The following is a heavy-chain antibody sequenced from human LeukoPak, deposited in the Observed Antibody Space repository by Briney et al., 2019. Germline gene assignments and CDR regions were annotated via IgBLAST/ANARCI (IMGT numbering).Heavy chain of an antibody. D-gene: IGHD4-17*01. CDR1: AYIFTRYH. Sequence: ASVKVSCKASAYIFTRYHIHWVQQAPGQGLEWMGIINRSGGGTSYAQKFQGRVTMTSDTPTSTVYMELSSLRSEDTAVYYCAAADATTESGFDYWGQGTLVTVSS. CDR3: AAADATTESGFDY. CDR2: INRSGGGT. V-gene: IGHV1-46*01. J-gene: IGHJ4*02.